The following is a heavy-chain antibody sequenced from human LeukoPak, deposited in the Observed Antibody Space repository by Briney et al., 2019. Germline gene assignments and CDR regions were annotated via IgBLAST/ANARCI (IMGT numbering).Heavy chain of an antibody. Sequence: PGGSLRLSCAASGFTFSSYGMNWVRQAPGKGLEWISYIGSSSRSIYYADSVKGRFTISRDNARNSLYLQMNSLRAEDTAVYHCARVYYYYYYMDVWGKGTTVTISS. V-gene: IGHV3-48*01. J-gene: IGHJ6*03. CDR2: IGSSSRSI. CDR1: GFTFSSYG. CDR3: ARVYYYYYYMDV.